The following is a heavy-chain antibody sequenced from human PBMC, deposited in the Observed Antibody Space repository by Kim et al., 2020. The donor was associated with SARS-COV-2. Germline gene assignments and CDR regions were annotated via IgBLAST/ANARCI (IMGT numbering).Heavy chain of an antibody. Sequence: GGSLRLSCAASGFTFSDHFMDWVRQAPGKGLEWVGRIRNKANSYTTEYAASVEGRFSISRDDSKNSLYLQMNSLKTEDTAVHYCARREGDSSGYFYGYFDYWGQGTLVTVSS. CDR3: ARREGDSSGYFYGYFDY. CDR2: IRNKANSYTT. D-gene: IGHD3-22*01. V-gene: IGHV3-72*01. CDR1: GFTFSDHF. J-gene: IGHJ4*02.